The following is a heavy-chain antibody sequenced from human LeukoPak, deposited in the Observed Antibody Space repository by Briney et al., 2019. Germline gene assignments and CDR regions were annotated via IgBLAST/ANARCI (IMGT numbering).Heavy chain of an antibody. CDR2: IFTSGNS. J-gene: IGHJ4*02. Sequence: SETLSLTCTVSGDSISGNHYWNWIRQPAGKGLEWIGRIFTSGNSNYNPSLTSRVTISLNTSKDQFSLRLSSVTAADTAFYYCARESATSGSTDWGQGTLVTVSS. CDR3: ARESATSGSTD. V-gene: IGHV4-61*02. D-gene: IGHD3-10*01. CDR1: GDSISGNHY.